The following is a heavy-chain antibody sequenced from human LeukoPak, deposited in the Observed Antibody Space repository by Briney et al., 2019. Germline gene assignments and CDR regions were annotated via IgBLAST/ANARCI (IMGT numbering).Heavy chain of an antibody. J-gene: IGHJ6*03. CDR2: IYPGDSDT. V-gene: IGHV5-51*01. CDR1: GYSFTSYW. CDR3: ARLGYCRGGSCYPYYYYYYMDV. D-gene: IGHD2-15*01. Sequence: GESLKISCKGSGYSFTSYWIGWVRQMPGKGLEWMGIIYPGDSDTRYSPSFQGQVTISADKSISTAYLQWSSLKASDTAMYYCARLGYCRGGSCYPYYYYYYMDVWGKGTTVTVSS.